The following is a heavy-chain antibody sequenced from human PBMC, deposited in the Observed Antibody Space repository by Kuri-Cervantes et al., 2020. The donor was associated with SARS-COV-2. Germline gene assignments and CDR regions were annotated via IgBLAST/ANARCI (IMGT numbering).Heavy chain of an antibody. CDR2: INHSGST. Sequence: SETLSLTRTVSGGSISSYYWSWIRQPPGKGLEWIGEINHSGSTYYNPSLKSRVTISVDTSKNQFSLKLSSVTAADTAVYYCARDRRIEGASSNWFDPWGQGTLVTVSS. D-gene: IGHD1-26*01. V-gene: IGHV4-34*01. CDR1: GGSISSYY. CDR3: ARDRRIEGASSNWFDP. J-gene: IGHJ5*02.